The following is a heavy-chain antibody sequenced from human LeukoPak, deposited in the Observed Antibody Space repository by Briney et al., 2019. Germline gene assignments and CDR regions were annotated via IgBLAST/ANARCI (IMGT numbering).Heavy chain of an antibody. CDR1: GGTFSSYA. J-gene: IGHJ4*02. CDR3: ARGPPNWGYDY. V-gene: IGHV1-8*02. D-gene: IGHD7-27*01. Sequence: ASVKVSCKASGGTFSSYAFSWVRQATGQRPEWMGWMSPNSGDTGYAQKFQDRVTMTRNTSISTAYMELSSLRSDDTAVYYCARGPPNWGYDYWGPGTLVTVSS. CDR2: MSPNSGDT.